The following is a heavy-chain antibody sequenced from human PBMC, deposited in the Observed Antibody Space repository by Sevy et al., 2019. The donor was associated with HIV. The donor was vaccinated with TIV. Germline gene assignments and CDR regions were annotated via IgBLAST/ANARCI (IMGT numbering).Heavy chain of an antibody. D-gene: IGHD3-3*01. CDR1: GGSVSGSNHY. CDR3: AGGFLEYLFGGIKNDRHYGMVV. Sequence: SETLSLTCTVSGGSVSGSNHYYWSWIRQHPGKGLEWIGYISYSGSADYNPSLKSRVTMSVVTSKNQFSLTLSSVTPADTAVYYCAGGFLEYLFGGIKNDRHYGMVVWGQGTTVTVSS. J-gene: IGHJ6*02. V-gene: IGHV4-31*03. CDR2: ISYSGSA.